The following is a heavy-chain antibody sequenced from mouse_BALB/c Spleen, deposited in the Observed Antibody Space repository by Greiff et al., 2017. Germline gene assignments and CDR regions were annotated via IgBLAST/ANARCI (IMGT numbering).Heavy chain of an antibody. CDR2: ISSGGST. D-gene: IGHD2-4*01. V-gene: IGHV5-6-5*01. J-gene: IGHJ2*01. Sequence: EVQVVESGGGLVKPGGSLKLSCAASGFTFSSYAMSWVRQTPEKRLEWVASISSGGSTYYPDSVKGRFTISRDNARNILYLQMSSLRSEDTAMYSCARGGLRHYFDYWGQGTTLTVSS. CDR1: GFTFSSYA. CDR3: ARGGLRHYFDY.